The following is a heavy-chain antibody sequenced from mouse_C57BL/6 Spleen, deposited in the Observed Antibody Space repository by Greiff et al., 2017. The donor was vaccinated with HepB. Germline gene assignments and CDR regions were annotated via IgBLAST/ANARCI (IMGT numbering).Heavy chain of an antibody. D-gene: IGHD1-2*01. J-gene: IGHJ2*01. CDR1: GFTFSSYG. Sequence: EVKVVESGGDLVKPGGSLKLSCAASGFTFSSYGMSWVRQTPDKRLEWVATISSGGSYTYYPDSVKGRFTISRDNAKNTLYLQMSSLKSEDTAMYYCARLNGYDYFDYWGQGTTLTVSS. CDR2: ISSGGSYT. CDR3: ARLNGYDYFDY. V-gene: IGHV5-6*01.